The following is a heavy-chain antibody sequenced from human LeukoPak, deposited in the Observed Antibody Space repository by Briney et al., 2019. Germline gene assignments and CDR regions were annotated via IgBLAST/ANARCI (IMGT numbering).Heavy chain of an antibody. D-gene: IGHD3-22*01. CDR1: GSSIRRGYY. CDR2: INHIGNT. J-gene: IGHJ4*02. Sequence: SETLSLTCAVSGSSIRRGYYWGWIRQSPGKGLEWIGTINHIGNTYGNPSLKSRVTISVDTSKNQFSLMLSSVTAADTAVYYSARGGFYFDSSAYLEYWGQGAPVTVSS. V-gene: IGHV4-38-2*01. CDR3: ARGGFYFDSSAYLEY.